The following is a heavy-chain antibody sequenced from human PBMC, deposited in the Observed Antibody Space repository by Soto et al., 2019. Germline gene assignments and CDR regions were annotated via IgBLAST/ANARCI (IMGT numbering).Heavy chain of an antibody. V-gene: IGHV1-2*02. CDR1: GGTFSSYA. Sequence: ASVKVSCKASGGTFSSYAISWVRQAPGQGLEWLGRINPKSGGTNYAQRIKGRVTMARDTSISTAYLELTRLTSEDTAVYYCTRDPSAAVTGAPGYWGLGTLVTVSS. CDR2: INPKSGGT. D-gene: IGHD6-19*01. CDR3: TRDPSAAVTGAPGY. J-gene: IGHJ4*02.